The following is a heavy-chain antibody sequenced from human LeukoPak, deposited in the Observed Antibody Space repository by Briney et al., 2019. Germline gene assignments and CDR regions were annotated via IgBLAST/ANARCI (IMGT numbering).Heavy chain of an antibody. V-gene: IGHV3-7*01. CDR3: ARVPTGVGATNFRINDY. CDR1: GFTFSSYW. CDR2: IKQDGSEK. J-gene: IGHJ4*02. Sequence: GGSLRLSCAASGFTFSSYWMSWVRQAPGKGLEWVANIKQDGSEKYYVDSVKGRFTISRDNAKNSLYLQMNSLRAEDTAVYYCARVPTGVGATNFRINDYWGQGTLVTVSS. D-gene: IGHD1-26*01.